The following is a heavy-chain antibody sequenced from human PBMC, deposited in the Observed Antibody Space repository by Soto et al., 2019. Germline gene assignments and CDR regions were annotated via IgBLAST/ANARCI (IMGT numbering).Heavy chain of an antibody. V-gene: IGHV3-15*07. CDR3: TTAGDSSSSGNSGDPYYYYYGMDV. CDR2: IKSKTDGGTT. Sequence: GGSLRLSCAASGFTFSNAWMNWVRQAPGKGLEWVGRIKSKTDGGTTDYAAPVKGRFTISRDDSKNTLYLQMNSLKTEDTAVYYCTTAGDSSSSGNSGDPYYYYYGMDVWGQGTTVTVSS. J-gene: IGHJ6*02. D-gene: IGHD6-6*01. CDR1: GFTFSNAW.